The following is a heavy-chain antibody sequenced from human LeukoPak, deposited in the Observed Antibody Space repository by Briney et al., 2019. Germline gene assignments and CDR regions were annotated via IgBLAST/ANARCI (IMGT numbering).Heavy chain of an antibody. CDR3: TRALGSDY. J-gene: IGHJ4*02. Sequence: ASVKVSCKAYGYTFTDYYMNWVRQAPGQGLEWMGWINPNSGGTNYAQRFQGRVTMTRDTSITTAYMELSSLRSDDTAMYYCTRALGSDYWGQGTLVTVSS. CDR2: INPNSGGT. D-gene: IGHD1-26*01. CDR1: GYTFTDYY. V-gene: IGHV1-2*02.